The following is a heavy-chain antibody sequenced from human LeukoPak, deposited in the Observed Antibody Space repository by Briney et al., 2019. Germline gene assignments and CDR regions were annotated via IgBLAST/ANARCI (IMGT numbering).Heavy chain of an antibody. CDR3: AKSVDTARACDY. D-gene: IGHD5-18*01. V-gene: IGHV3-30*02. CDR1: GFTFSSYG. Sequence: QTGGSLRLSCAASGFTFSSYGMHWVRQAPGKGLEWVAFIRYDGSNKYYADSVKGRFTISRDNSKNTLYLQMNSLRAEDTAVYYCAKSVDTARACDYWGQGTLVTVSS. J-gene: IGHJ4*02. CDR2: IRYDGSNK.